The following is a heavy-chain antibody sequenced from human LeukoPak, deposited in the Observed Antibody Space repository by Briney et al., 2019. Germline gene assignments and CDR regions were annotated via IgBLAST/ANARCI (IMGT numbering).Heavy chain of an antibody. D-gene: IGHD2-21*02. V-gene: IGHV4-34*01. J-gene: IGHJ4*02. CDR3: ARDGRCGGDCYAS. Sequence: SETLSLTCAVYGGSFSGYYWSWIRQPPGKGLEWIGEINHSGSTNYNPSLKSRVTISVDTSKSQFSLKLSSVTAADTAVYYCARDGRCGGDCYASWGQGTLVTVSS. CDR2: INHSGST. CDR1: GGSFSGYY.